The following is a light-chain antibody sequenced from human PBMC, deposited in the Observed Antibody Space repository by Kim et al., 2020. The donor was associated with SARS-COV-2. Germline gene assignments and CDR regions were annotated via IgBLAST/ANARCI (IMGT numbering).Light chain of an antibody. V-gene: IGKV3-11*01. CDR2: DAS. J-gene: IGKJ5*01. CDR3: QQRSIYPPLT. Sequence: VLTQSPATLSLSPCERATLSCRASQSVSNYLAWYQQKPGQAPRLLIYDASQRATGIPTRFSGSGSGTDFTLTISSLEPEDFAVYFWQQRSIYPPLTFGQGTRLEIK. CDR1: QSVSNY.